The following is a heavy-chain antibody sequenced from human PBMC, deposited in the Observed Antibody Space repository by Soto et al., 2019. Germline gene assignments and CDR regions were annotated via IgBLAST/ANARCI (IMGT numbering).Heavy chain of an antibody. J-gene: IGHJ5*02. CDR1: GGTFSSYT. D-gene: IGHD5-12*01. Sequence: QVQLVQSGAEVKKPGSSVKVSCKASGGTFSSYTISWVRQAPGQGLEWMGRIIPILGIANYAQKFQGRVTITADKSTSTAYMELSCLRSEDTAVYYCAREVAATKWFDPWGQGTLVTVSS. CDR3: AREVAATKWFDP. V-gene: IGHV1-69*08. CDR2: IIPILGIA.